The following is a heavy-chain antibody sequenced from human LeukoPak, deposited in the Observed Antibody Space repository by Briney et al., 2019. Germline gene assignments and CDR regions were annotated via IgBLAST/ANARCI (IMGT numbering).Heavy chain of an antibody. CDR2: IKEDGSEK. V-gene: IGHV3-7*01. CDR3: ARDSADNLD. CDR1: GFTFSSYW. J-gene: IGHJ4*02. D-gene: IGHD3-9*01. Sequence: GESLRLSCAASGFTFSSYWMSWVRQAPGKGLEWAANIKEDGSEKNYVDSVKGRFTISRDNAKNSLYLQMNSLRAEDTALYYCARDSADNLDWGQGTLVTVSS.